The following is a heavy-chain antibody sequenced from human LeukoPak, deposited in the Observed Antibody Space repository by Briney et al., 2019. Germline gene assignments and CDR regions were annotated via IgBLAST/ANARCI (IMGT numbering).Heavy chain of an antibody. V-gene: IGHV1-8*01. CDR3: ARGPSPLYGDPDY. Sequence: GASVKVSCKASGYTFTSYDINWVRQATGQGLEWMGWMSPNSANTGYAQKFQGRVTMTRNNSITTAYMELSSLRSEDTAVYYCARGPSPLYGDPDYWGQGTLVTVSS. CDR2: MSPNSANT. D-gene: IGHD4-17*01. CDR1: GYTFTSYD. J-gene: IGHJ4*02.